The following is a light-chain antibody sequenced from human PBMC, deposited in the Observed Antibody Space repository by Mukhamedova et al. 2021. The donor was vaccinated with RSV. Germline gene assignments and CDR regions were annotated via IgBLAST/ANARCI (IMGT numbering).Light chain of an antibody. CDR2: DAS. Sequence: GKAPKLLIYDASSLEGGVPSRFSGSGSGTDFTLTISSLQPEDFATYYCQQFNSYPFTFGPGTKVDIK. V-gene: IGKV1-13*02. J-gene: IGKJ3*01. CDR3: QQFNSYPFT.